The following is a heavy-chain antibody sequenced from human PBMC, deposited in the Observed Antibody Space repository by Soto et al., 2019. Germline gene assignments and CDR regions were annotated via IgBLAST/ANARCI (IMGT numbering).Heavy chain of an antibody. CDR1: GGSISSYY. J-gene: IGHJ5*02. D-gene: IGHD6-13*01. V-gene: IGHV4-4*07. Sequence: SETLSLTCTVSGGSISSYYWSWIRQPAGKGLEWIGRIYTSGSTNYNPSLKSRVTISVDTSKNQFSPKLSSVTAADTAVYYCARDSSSWQRSWFDPWGQGTLVTVSS. CDR2: IYTSGST. CDR3: ARDSSSWQRSWFDP.